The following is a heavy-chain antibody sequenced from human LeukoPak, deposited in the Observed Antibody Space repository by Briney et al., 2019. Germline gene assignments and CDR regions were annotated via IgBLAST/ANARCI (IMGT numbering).Heavy chain of an antibody. CDR3: AKVPTVLLWFGEFDLFDY. Sequence: GGSLRLSCAASGFTFSSYGMHWVRQAPGKGLEWVAVISYDGSNKYYADSVKGRFTISRDNSKNTLYLQMNSLRAEDTAVYYCAKVPTVLLWFGEFDLFDYWGQGTLVTVSS. CDR2: ISYDGSNK. D-gene: IGHD3-10*01. CDR1: GFTFSSYG. V-gene: IGHV3-30*18. J-gene: IGHJ4*02.